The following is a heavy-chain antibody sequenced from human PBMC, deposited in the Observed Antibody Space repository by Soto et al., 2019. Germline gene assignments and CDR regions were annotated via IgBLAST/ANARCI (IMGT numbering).Heavy chain of an antibody. J-gene: IGHJ4*02. CDR3: AKWSETLYSFDD. D-gene: IGHD3-16*01. Sequence: SETLSLTCSVSTASITLYYWNCIRQIPGKRVEWIGYVYHSGASLYNPSLKSRVSMSVDTSKNQFSLNLRAVSAADTAVYYCAKWSETLYSFDDWGQGIPVTVSS. CDR1: TASITLYY. CDR2: VYHSGAS. V-gene: IGHV4-59*01.